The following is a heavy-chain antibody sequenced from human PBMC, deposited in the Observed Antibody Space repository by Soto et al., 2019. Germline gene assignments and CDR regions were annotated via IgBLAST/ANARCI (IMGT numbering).Heavy chain of an antibody. D-gene: IGHD3-22*01. CDR3: ARLGFYYDSSAYDY. CDR2: IFRSGST. V-gene: IGHV4-38-2*01. Sequence: PSETLSLTCAVSGYSISSGYYGGWIRQPPGKGLEWIGSIFRSGSTYYNPSLKSRVTISVDTSQNQFSLKLNSVTAADTAVYYCARLGFYYDSSAYDYWGLGTLVTVSS. J-gene: IGHJ4*02. CDR1: GYSISSGYY.